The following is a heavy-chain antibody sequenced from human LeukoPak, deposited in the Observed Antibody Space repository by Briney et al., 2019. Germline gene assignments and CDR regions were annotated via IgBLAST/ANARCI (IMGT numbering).Heavy chain of an antibody. Sequence: GGSLRLSCAASGFIFSHYSMNWVRQAPGKWLEWVPYISTSGNYIYYADSVKGRFTISRDNAKNSLYLQMNSLRADDTAVYYCSRGSYNSGGTSDYWGQGNLITVSS. CDR1: GFIFSHYS. V-gene: IGHV3-21*01. CDR3: SRGSYNSGGTSDY. CDR2: ISTSGNYI. J-gene: IGHJ4*02. D-gene: IGHD5-12*01.